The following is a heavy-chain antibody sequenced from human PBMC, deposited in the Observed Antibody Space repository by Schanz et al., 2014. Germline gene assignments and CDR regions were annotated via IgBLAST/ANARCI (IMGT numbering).Heavy chain of an antibody. V-gene: IGHV3-21*01. CDR1: GLIFSTYT. CDR2: ISSTSSYI. CDR3: ARPSDSSWYMDV. J-gene: IGHJ6*03. D-gene: IGHD2-21*02. Sequence: EVQLVESGGGLVRPGGSLRLSCTTSGLIFSTYTLNWVRQAPGKGLEWVSSISSTSSYISYADSVKGRFTISRDNAKNSLYLQMNSLRAEDTAVYYCARPSDSSWYMDVWGKGTTVTVSS.